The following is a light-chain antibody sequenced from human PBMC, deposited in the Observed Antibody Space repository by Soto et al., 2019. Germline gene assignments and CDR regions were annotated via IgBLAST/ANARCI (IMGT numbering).Light chain of an antibody. CDR1: SSDVGSFNL. CDR3: CSYAGSSTPR. J-gene: IGLJ2*01. V-gene: IGLV2-23*01. Sequence: SALTQPASVSGSPGQSITISCTGTSSDVGSFNLVSWYQHHPGKAPQLIIYEGNKWPSGISSRFSGSMSGNTASLTICGLQAEDEADYYCCSYAGSSTPRFGGGTKLTV. CDR2: EGN.